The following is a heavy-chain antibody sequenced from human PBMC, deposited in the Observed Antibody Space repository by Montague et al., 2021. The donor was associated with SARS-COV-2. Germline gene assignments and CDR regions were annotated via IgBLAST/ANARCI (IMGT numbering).Heavy chain of an antibody. CDR3: ARDYGDYGSGYHYGMDV. CDR2: IYYSGST. CDR1: GGSISSSSYY. V-gene: IGHV4-39*07. D-gene: IGHD4-17*01. Sequence: SETLSLTCTVSGGSISSSSYYWGWIRQPPGKGLEWIGSIYYSGSTYYNPSLKSRVTISVDTSKNQFSLKLSSVTAADTAVYYCARDYGDYGSGYHYGMDVWGQGTTVTVSS. J-gene: IGHJ6*02.